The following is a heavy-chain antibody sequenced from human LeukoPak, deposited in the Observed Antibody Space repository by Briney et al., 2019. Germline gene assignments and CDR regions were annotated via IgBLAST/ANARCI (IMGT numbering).Heavy chain of an antibody. V-gene: IGHV1-69*04. J-gene: IGHJ3*02. Sequence: PVKVSCKASGCTVSSYTISWVRQAPGHGLEWMGRIIPILGIANDAQKVQGTVTITADKPPSTAYMERSSLRSEDTAVYYWARDFREGLERAHAFDIWGQGTMVTVSS. CDR2: IIPILGIA. CDR1: GCTVSSYT. CDR3: ARDFREGLERAHAFDI. D-gene: IGHD1-1*01.